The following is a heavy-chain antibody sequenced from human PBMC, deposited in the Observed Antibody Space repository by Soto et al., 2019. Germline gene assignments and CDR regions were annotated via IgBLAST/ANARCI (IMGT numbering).Heavy chain of an antibody. V-gene: IGHV4-34*01. J-gene: IGHJ5*02. D-gene: IGHD2-2*01. CDR2: INHSGST. CDR1: CGSFSGYY. CDR3: AKSSRQYASAIQAFFDP. Sequence: SETLSLTCAVYCGSFSGYYWSWIRQPPGKGLEWIGEINHSGSTNYNPSLKSRVTISVDTSKNQFSLKLSSVTAADTAVYYCAKSSRQYASAIQAFFDPWGLGTLVTVSS.